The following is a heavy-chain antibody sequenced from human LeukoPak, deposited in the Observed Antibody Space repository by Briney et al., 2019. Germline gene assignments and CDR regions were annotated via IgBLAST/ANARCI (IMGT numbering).Heavy chain of an antibody. V-gene: IGHV4-59*01. J-gene: IGHJ4*02. CDR2: IYYSGST. CDR3: ARDGFYGSGGLDY. D-gene: IGHD3-10*01. CDR1: GGSISSYY. Sequence: SETLSLTCTVSGGSISSYYWSWIRQPPGKGLEWIGYIYYSGSTNYNPSLKSRVTISVDTSKNQFSLKLSSVTAADTAVYYCARDGFYGSGGLDYWGQGTLVTVSS.